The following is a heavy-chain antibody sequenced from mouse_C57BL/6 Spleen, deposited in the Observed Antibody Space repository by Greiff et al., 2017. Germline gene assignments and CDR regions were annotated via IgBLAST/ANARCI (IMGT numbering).Heavy chain of an antibody. CDR3: ARGGTTVVDAMDY. J-gene: IGHJ4*01. V-gene: IGHV1-22*01. Sequence: VQLQQSGPELVKPGASVKMSCKASGYTFTDYNMHWVKQSHGKSLEWIGYINPNNGGTSYNQKFKGKATLTVNKSSSTAYMELRSLTSEDSAVYYCARGGTTVVDAMDYWGQGTSVTVSS. CDR1: GYTFTDYN. D-gene: IGHD1-1*01. CDR2: INPNNGGT.